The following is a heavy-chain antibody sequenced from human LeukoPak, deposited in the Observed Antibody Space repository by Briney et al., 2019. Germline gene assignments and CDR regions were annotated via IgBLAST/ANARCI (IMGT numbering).Heavy chain of an antibody. J-gene: IGHJ6*03. CDR1: GYSFTSYW. D-gene: IGHD6-19*01. CDR3: ARHYSSGWAGYYYYYYMDV. V-gene: IGHV5-51*01. Sequence: GESLKISCKGSGYSFTSYWIGWVRQMPGKGLEWMGTIYPGDSDTRYSPSLQGQVTISADKSISTAYLQWSSLKASDTAMYYCARHYSSGWAGYYYYYYMDVWGKGTTVTVSS. CDR2: IYPGDSDT.